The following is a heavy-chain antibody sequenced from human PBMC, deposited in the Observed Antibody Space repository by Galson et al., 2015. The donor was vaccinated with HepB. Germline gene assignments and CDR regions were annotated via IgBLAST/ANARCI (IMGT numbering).Heavy chain of an antibody. D-gene: IGHD3-10*01. V-gene: IGHV1-18*04. Sequence: QSGAEVKKPGASVKVSCKASGYTFTSYGISWVRQAPGQGLEWMGWISAYNGNTNYAQKLQGRVTMTTDTSTSTAYMELRSLRSDDTAVYYGARDTITMVRGVTHHDAFDIWGQGTMVTVSS. CDR2: ISAYNGNT. CDR3: ARDTITMVRGVTHHDAFDI. CDR1: GYTFTSYG. J-gene: IGHJ3*02.